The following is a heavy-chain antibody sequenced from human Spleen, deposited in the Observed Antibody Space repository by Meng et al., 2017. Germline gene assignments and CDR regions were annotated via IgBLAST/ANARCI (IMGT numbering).Heavy chain of an antibody. V-gene: IGHV4-61*01. CDR3: ARFSNYEGYFDY. CDR2: IYYSGST. D-gene: IGHD4-11*01. CDR1: GGSVSSGSYY. Sequence: APLPEPCSGVVRPSWTRSLTFTVSGGSVSSGSYYGSWIRQPPGKGLEWIGYIYYSGSTNYNPSLKSRVTISVDTSKNQFSLKLSSVTAADTAVYYCARFSNYEGYFDYWGQGTLVTVSS. J-gene: IGHJ4*02.